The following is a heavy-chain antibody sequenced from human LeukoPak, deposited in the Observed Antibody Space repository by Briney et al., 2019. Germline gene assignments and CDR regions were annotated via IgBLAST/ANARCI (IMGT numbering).Heavy chain of an antibody. J-gene: IGHJ3*02. Sequence: SETLSLTCTVSGGSISSYYWSWIRQPPGKGLEWIGYIYYSGSTNYNPSLKSRVTISVDTSKNQFSLKLSSVTAADTAVNYCARKFRLRYFDWLSPGAFDIWGQGTMVTVSS. CDR3: ARKFRLRYFDWLSPGAFDI. V-gene: IGHV4-59*01. CDR1: GGSISSYY. D-gene: IGHD3-9*01. CDR2: IYYSGST.